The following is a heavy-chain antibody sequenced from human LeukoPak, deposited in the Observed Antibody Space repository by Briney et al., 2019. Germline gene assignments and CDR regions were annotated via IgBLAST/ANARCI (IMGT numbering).Heavy chain of an antibody. CDR3: ARVDDYVWGSYRLRGDAFDI. CDR1: GYTFTSYA. D-gene: IGHD3-16*02. CDR2: INAGNGNT. J-gene: IGHJ3*02. V-gene: IGHV1-3*01. Sequence: ASVKVSCKASGYTFTSYAMHWVRQAPGQRLEWMGWINAGNGNTKYSQKFQGRVTITRDTSASTAYMELSSLRSEDTAVYYCARVDDYVWGSYRLRGDAFDIWGQGTMVTVSS.